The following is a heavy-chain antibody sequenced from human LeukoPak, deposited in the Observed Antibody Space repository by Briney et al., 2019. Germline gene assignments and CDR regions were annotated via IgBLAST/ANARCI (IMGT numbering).Heavy chain of an antibody. CDR2: IYYSGST. D-gene: IGHD2-2*01. J-gene: IGHJ5*02. V-gene: IGHV4-59*01. CDR3: ARGTPRNNWSDP. CDR1: GGSISSYY. Sequence: SETLSLTCTVSGGSISSYYWSWIRQPPGKGLEWIGYIYYSGSTNYNPSLKSRVTISVDTSKNQFSLKLSSVTAADTAVYYCARGTPRNNWSDPWGQGTLVTVSS.